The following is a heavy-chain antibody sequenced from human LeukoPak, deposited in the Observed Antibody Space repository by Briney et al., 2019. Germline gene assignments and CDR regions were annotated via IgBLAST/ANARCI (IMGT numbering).Heavy chain of an antibody. CDR2: IIPIFGIA. Sequence: SVKVSCKASGGTFSSYAISWVRQAPGQGLEWMGRIIPIFGIANYAQKFQGRVTIIADKSTSTAYMELSSLRSEDTAVYYCARDRRYYDSSGYYGYWGQGTLVTVSS. V-gene: IGHV1-69*04. CDR1: GGTFSSYA. CDR3: ARDRRYYDSSGYYGY. J-gene: IGHJ4*02. D-gene: IGHD3-22*01.